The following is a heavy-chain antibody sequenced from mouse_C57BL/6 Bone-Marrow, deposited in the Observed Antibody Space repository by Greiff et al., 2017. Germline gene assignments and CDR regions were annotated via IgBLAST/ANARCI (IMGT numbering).Heavy chain of an antibody. D-gene: IGHD2-4*01. Sequence: EVKLVESGAELVRPGASVKLSCTASGFNIKDDYMHWVKQRPEQGLEWIGWIDPENGDTEYASKFQGKATITADTSSNTAYLQLSSLTSEDTAVYYCTTDLIYYDYDAFAYWGQGTLVTVSA. CDR2: IDPENGDT. V-gene: IGHV14-4*01. J-gene: IGHJ3*01. CDR1: GFNIKDDY. CDR3: TTDLIYYDYDAFAY.